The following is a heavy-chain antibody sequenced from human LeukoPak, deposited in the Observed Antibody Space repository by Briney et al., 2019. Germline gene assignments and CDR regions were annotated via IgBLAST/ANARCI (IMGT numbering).Heavy chain of an antibody. CDR1: GFTFSNYA. V-gene: IGHV3-30*01. Sequence: GGSLRLSCAASGFTFSNYAMHWVRQAPGKGLEWVSLISSGGTYEYYADSVKGRFTISRDNSKNTLYLQLNSLTAEDTAVYYCARDSTYYYDSGSSGPHYFDNWGQGTLVTVSS. CDR2: ISSGGTYE. CDR3: ARDSTYYYDSGSSGPHYFDN. D-gene: IGHD3-10*01. J-gene: IGHJ4*02.